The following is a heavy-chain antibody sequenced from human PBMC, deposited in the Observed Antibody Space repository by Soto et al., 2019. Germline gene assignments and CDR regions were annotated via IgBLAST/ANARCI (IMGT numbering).Heavy chain of an antibody. D-gene: IGHD2-21*02. CDR2: IIPIFGTA. J-gene: IGHJ4*02. Sequence: QVQLVQSGAEVKKPGSSVKVSCKASGGTFSSYAISWVRQAPGQGLEWMGGIIPIFGTANYAQKFQGRVTITADESTSTAYMELSSLRSEDKAVYYCARDQTQNQYGGNSRGYFDYWGQGTLVTVSS. V-gene: IGHV1-69*01. CDR1: GGTFSSYA. CDR3: ARDQTQNQYGGNSRGYFDY.